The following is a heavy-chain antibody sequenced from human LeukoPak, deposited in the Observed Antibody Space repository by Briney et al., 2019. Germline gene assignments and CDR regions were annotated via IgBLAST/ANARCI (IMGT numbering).Heavy chain of an antibody. J-gene: IGHJ3*02. Sequence: PSETLSLTCTVSGASITNYYWGWIRQPPGKRLEWIGYISYSGSANYNPSLKSRVTISVDTSKNQFSLNLTSVTAADTAVYYCAKSPPSWDAFDIWGQGTMVTVSS. CDR1: GASITNYY. CDR2: ISYSGSA. V-gene: IGHV4-59*01. CDR3: AKSPPSWDAFDI.